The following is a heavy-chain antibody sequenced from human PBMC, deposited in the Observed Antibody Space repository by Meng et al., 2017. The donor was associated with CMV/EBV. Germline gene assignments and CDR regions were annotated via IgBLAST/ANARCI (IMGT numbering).Heavy chain of an antibody. CDR3: VRSSGWSLFDY. CDR1: GFTFSDNY. V-gene: IGHV1-2*02. CDR2: VNSNNDAK. J-gene: IGHJ4*02. D-gene: IGHD6-19*01. Sequence: QVLLDTSGAETKRPGDTVQFNFTTSGFTFSDNYRHWERQAHGHGLEWMGWVNSNNDAKNYARKCKGRVSVTRATSISTAHMDLSRLMSADTDVYYCVRSSGWSLFDYWGQGTLVTVSS.